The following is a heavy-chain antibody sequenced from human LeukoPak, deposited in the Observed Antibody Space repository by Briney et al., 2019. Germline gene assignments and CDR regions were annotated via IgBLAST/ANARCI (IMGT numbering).Heavy chain of an antibody. Sequence: SVKVSCTASGGTFSSYAISWVRQAPGQGLEWMGGIIPIFGTANYAQKFQGRVTITADESTSTAYMELSSLRSEDTAVYYCARALTRYCSSTSCYLGYFDYWGQGTLVTVSS. CDR3: ARALTRYCSSTSCYLGYFDY. CDR1: GGTFSSYA. J-gene: IGHJ4*02. V-gene: IGHV1-69*01. D-gene: IGHD2-2*01. CDR2: IIPIFGTA.